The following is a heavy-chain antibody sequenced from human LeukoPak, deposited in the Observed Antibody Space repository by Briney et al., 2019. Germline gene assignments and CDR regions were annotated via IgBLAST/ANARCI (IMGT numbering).Heavy chain of an antibody. V-gene: IGHV4-4*09. Sequence: PSETLSLTCTVSGGSISSYYWSWIRQPPGKGLEWIGYIYHSGSTDYNPSLKSRVTISVDTSKSQFSLKLTSVTAADTAVYYCATLTTVVTAYYFGYWGQGTLVTVSS. CDR1: GGSISSYY. CDR2: IYHSGST. CDR3: ATLTTVVTAYYFGY. J-gene: IGHJ4*02. D-gene: IGHD4-23*01.